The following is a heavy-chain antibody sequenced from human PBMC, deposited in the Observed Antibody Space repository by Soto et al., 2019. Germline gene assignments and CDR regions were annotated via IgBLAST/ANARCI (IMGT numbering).Heavy chain of an antibody. V-gene: IGHV1-69*13. CDR1: GGTFSSYA. D-gene: IGHD2-2*02. CDR3: AGQPAAIRGYFDY. CDR2: IIPIFGTA. J-gene: IGHJ4*02. Sequence: SVKVSCKASGGTFSSYAISWVRQAPGQGLEWMGGIIPIFGTANYAQKFQGRVTITADESTSTAYMELSSLRSEDTAVYYCAGQPAAIRGYFDYWGQGTLVTVSS.